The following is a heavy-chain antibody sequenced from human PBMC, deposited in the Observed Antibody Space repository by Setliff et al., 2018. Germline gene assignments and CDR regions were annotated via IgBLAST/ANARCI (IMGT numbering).Heavy chain of an antibody. CDR2: IKQDESEK. CDR3: ARSPGWIPWFDS. V-gene: IGHV3-7*01. D-gene: IGHD5-18*01. CDR1: GFTFTNYW. Sequence: GGSLRLSCAASGFTFTNYWINWVRQAPGKGLEWVANIKQDESEKHYVGSVKGRFTISRDNAKTSLYLQMDSLRAEDTAVYFCARSPGWIPWFDSWGQGTLVTVSS. J-gene: IGHJ5*01.